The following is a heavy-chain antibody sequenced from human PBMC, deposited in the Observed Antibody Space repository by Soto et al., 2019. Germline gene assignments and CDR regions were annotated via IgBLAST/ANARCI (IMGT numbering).Heavy chain of an antibody. D-gene: IGHD7-27*01. J-gene: IGHJ2*01. CDR3: ARATNWENWYFDL. CDR2: INSDGSRT. CDR1: GFTFSSYW. V-gene: IGHV3-74*01. Sequence: EVQLVESGGGLVQPGGSLRLSCAASGFTFSSYWMHWVRQAPGKGLVWVSRINSDGSRTSYADSVRGRFTISRDNAKNTLYLQMNSLRAEDTAVYYCARATNWENWYFDLWGRGTLVTVSS.